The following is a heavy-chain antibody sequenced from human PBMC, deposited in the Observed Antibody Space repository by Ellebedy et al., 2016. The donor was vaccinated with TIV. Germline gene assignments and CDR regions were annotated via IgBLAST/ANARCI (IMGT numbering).Heavy chain of an antibody. CDR2: INHSGST. CDR3: AREPYDQLRYMDV. D-gene: IGHD2-2*01. CDR1: GGSFSGYY. V-gene: IGHV4-34*01. J-gene: IGHJ6*03. Sequence: SETLSLXXAVYGGSFSGYYWSWIRQPPGKGLEWIGEINHSGSTNYNPSLKSRVTISVDTSKNQFSLKLSSVTAADTAVYYCAREPYDQLRYMDVWGKGTTVTVSS.